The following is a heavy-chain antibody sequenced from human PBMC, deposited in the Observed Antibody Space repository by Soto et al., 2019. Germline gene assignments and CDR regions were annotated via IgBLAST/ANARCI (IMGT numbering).Heavy chain of an antibody. D-gene: IGHD3-3*01. J-gene: IGHJ4*02. Sequence: ASVKVSCKASGYTFTSCYMHCVRQAPGQGLEWMGIINPSGGSTSYAQKFQGRVTMTRDTSTSTVYMELSSLRSEDTAVYYCARGLRAGVAFDYWGQGTLVTVSS. CDR2: INPSGGST. CDR1: GYTFTSCY. CDR3: ARGLRAGVAFDY. V-gene: IGHV1-46*01.